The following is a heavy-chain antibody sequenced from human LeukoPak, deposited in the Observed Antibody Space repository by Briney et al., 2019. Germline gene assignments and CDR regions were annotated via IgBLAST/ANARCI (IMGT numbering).Heavy chain of an antibody. V-gene: IGHV3-11*04. Sequence: KPGGSLRLSCAASGFTFSDYYMSWIRQAPGKGLEWVPYISSSGSIIYNADSVKGRFTVSRDNAKNSLYLQMNSLRAEDTAVYYCARDLFCPDYWGQGTLVTVSS. CDR2: ISSSGSII. CDR3: ARDLFCPDY. CDR1: GFTFSDYY. J-gene: IGHJ4*02. D-gene: IGHD3-9*01.